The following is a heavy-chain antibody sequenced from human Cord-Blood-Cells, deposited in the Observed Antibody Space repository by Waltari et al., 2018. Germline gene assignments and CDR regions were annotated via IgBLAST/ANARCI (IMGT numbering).Heavy chain of an antibody. CDR3: AKGVREYSSSIDAFDI. CDR2: ISGSGGST. D-gene: IGHD6-6*01. Sequence: EVQLLESGGGLVQPGGSLRLSCAASGFTFSSSALRWVRQAPGKGLEWVSGISGSGGSTYYADSVKGRFTISRDNSKNTLYLQMNSLRAEDTAVYYCAKGVREYSSSIDAFDIWGQGTMVTVSS. J-gene: IGHJ3*02. V-gene: IGHV3-23*01. CDR1: GFTFSSSA.